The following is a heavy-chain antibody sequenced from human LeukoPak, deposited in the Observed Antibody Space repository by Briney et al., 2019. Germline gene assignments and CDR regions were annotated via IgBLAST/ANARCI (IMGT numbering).Heavy chain of an antibody. J-gene: IGHJ3*02. CDR3: AKVACGGSCSDAFDI. CDR1: GASTTTYY. D-gene: IGHD2-15*01. Sequence: KPSETLSLTCTVSGASTTTYYWSWIRQPPGKRLEWIGYIYSSGSANYNPSLESRVTISEDASKNQISLKLSSVTAADTAVYYCAKVACGGSCSDAFDIWGQGTMVTVSS. CDR2: IYSSGSA. V-gene: IGHV4-59*08.